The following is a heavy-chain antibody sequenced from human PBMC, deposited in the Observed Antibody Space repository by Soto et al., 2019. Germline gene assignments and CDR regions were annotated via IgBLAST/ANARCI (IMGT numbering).Heavy chain of an antibody. D-gene: IGHD3-3*01. Sequence: HPGGSLRLSCAASGFTFSSYAMHWVRQAPGKGLERVAVISYDGSNNYYADSVKGRFTISRDNSKNTLYLQMNSLRAEDTAVYYCARDPDYDFWSHFDYWGQGTLISVSS. V-gene: IGHV3-30-3*01. CDR3: ARDPDYDFWSHFDY. CDR1: GFTFSSYA. J-gene: IGHJ4*02. CDR2: ISYDGSNN.